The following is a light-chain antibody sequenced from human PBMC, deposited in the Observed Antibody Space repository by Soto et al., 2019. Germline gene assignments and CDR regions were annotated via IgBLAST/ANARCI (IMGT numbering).Light chain of an antibody. CDR2: GAS. J-gene: IGKJ5*01. Sequence: DIQWTQSPSSLSASVGDRVTIPCRASQTITTSLSWFQQKPGKAHKLLVYGASSLQSGVPSRFSGSGSDTEFTLTISSLQSEDFATDYCQQSYPTPLPFGQRTRLEIK. CDR3: QQSYPTPLP. CDR1: QTITTS. V-gene: IGKV1-39*01.